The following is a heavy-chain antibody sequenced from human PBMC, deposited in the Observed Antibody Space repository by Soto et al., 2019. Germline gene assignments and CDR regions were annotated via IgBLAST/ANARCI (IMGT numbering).Heavy chain of an antibody. J-gene: IGHJ4*02. CDR3: AKDSGSYSDRPY. CDR1: GFTFDDYT. D-gene: IGHD1-26*01. CDR2: ISWDGGST. Sequence: GSLRLSCAAFGFTFDDYTMHWVRQAPGKGLEWVSLISWDGGSTYYADSVKGRFTISRDNSKNSLYLQMNSLRTEDTALYYCAKDSGSYSDRPYWGQGTLVTVSS. V-gene: IGHV3-43*01.